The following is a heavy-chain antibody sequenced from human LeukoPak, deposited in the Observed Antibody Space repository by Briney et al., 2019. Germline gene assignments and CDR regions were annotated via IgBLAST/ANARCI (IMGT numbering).Heavy chain of an antibody. V-gene: IGHV3-21*01. D-gene: IGHD3-10*01. J-gene: IGHJ4*02. CDR2: ISSSSSYI. CDR3: ARILHGSGSYGLDY. CDR1: GFTFSSYS. Sequence: GGSLRLSCAASGFTFSSYSMNWVRQAPGKGLEWVSSISSSSSYIYYADSVKGRFTISRENAKNSLYLQMNSLRAEDTAVYYCARILHGSGSYGLDYWGQGTLVTVSS.